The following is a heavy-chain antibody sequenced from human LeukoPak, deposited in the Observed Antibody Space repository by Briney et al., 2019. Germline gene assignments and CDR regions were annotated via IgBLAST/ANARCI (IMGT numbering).Heavy chain of an antibody. CDR1: GFTFSSYA. CDR3: ARDRHYYDSSGYYSDDAFDI. CDR2: ISSSSSYI. V-gene: IGHV3-21*01. Sequence: GRSLRLSCAASGFTFSSYAMHWVRQAPGKGLEWVSSISSSSSYIYYADSVKGRFTISRDNAKNSLYLQMNSLRAEDTAVYYCARDRHYYDSSGYYSDDAFDIWGQGTMVTVSS. D-gene: IGHD3-22*01. J-gene: IGHJ3*02.